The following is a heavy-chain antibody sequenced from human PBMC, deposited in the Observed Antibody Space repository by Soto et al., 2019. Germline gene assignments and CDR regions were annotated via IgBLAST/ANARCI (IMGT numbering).Heavy chain of an antibody. V-gene: IGHV3-30-3*01. D-gene: IGHD3-10*01. CDR1: GFTFSYYP. Sequence: QVQLVESGGGVVQAGRSLRLSCAAEGFTFSYYPMHWVRQAPGKGLEWGTVMSYDATTKYYADSVKGRFTISRDNSSSTLYLQMNRLRPDDTAVYYCAMDRDRHKLDIGALDIWCQGTMVTVSS. CDR2: MSYDATTK. J-gene: IGHJ3*02. CDR3: AMDRDRHKLDIGALDI.